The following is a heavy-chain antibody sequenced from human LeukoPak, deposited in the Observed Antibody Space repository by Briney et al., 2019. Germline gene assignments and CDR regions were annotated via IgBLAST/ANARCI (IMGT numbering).Heavy chain of an antibody. J-gene: IGHJ4*02. CDR3: AKDFPYQLYYDSSGLSDY. CDR1: AFSFSNFN. CDR2: ISGSGGST. V-gene: IGHV3-23*01. D-gene: IGHD3-22*01. Sequence: GGSLRLSCAASAFSFSNFNMNWVRQAPGKGLEWVSAISGSGGSTYYADSVKGRFTISRDNSKNTLYLQMNSLRAEDTAVYYCAKDFPYQLYYDSSGLSDYWGQGTLVTVSS.